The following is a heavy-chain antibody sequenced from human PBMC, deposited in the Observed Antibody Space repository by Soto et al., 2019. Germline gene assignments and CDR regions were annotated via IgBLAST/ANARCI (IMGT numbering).Heavy chain of an antibody. V-gene: IGHV4-59*08. CDR3: ARSNAVAGTIDY. CDR2: IYYSGST. J-gene: IGHJ4*02. Sequence: PSETLSLTCTVSGGSISSYYWSWIRQPPGKGPEWIGYIYYSGSTNYNPSLKSRVTISVDTSKNHFSLKLSSVTAADTAVYYCARSNAVAGTIDYWGQGTLVTVSS. D-gene: IGHD6-19*01. CDR1: GGSISSYY.